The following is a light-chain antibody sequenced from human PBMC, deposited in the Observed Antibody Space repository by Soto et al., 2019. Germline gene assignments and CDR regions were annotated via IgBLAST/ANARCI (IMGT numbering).Light chain of an antibody. V-gene: IGLV2-14*01. CDR2: EVN. J-gene: IGLJ1*01. Sequence: QSVRTQPPSASGSPGQSVTISCTGTSSDVGGYNYVSWYQQHPGKAPKLVISEVNNRPSGVSNRFSGSKSGNTAYLTISGLQVEDDAQYFCSSFTTTSTHVFGTGTKVTVL. CDR1: SSDVGGYNY. CDR3: SSFTTTSTHV.